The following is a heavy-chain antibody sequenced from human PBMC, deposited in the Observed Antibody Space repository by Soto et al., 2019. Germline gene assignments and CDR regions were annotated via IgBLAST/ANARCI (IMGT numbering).Heavy chain of an antibody. CDR3: ATSYGSGSRAFDY. V-gene: IGHV1-69*02. D-gene: IGHD3-10*01. CDR2: IVPMLGMS. CDR1: GDTFSFYT. Sequence: QVQLVQSGAEVKKPGSSVKVSCKASGDTFSFYTINWVRQAPGLGLEWMGRIVPMLGMSNYALKFQGRVTMTADKSTSTAYMERGSLRSEDTAMYYWATSYGSGSRAFDYWGQGALVTVSS. J-gene: IGHJ4*02.